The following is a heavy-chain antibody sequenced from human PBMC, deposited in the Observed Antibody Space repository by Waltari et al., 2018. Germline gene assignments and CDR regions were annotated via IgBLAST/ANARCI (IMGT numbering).Heavy chain of an antibody. Sequence: VQLVESGGDLVQPGGSLRLSCAASGFNFRNYWMAWVRQAHGKGLEGVANIKKDGSEKNYVDSVKGRFTISRDNAKQSLYLQMNSLRAEDTALYYCARDGAGSGDDYDFWGQGTLVTVSS. CDR3: ARDGAGSGDDYDF. D-gene: IGHD4-17*01. V-gene: IGHV3-7*03. CDR2: IKKDGSEK. J-gene: IGHJ4*02. CDR1: GFNFRNYW.